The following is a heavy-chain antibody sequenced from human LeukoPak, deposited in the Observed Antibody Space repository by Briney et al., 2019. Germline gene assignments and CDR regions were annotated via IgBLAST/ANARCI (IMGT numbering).Heavy chain of an antibody. CDR2: IKRDGSDK. CDR1: GFTFSSYW. V-gene: IGHV3-7*01. J-gene: IGHJ4*02. Sequence: GGSLRLSCEVSGFTFSSYWMNWVRQAPGKGLEWVANIKRDGSDKYYVDSVKGRFTISRDNAKNSLYLQMNSLRAEDTAVYYCAIIPRAAAGPSARSPFHYWGQGTLVTVSS. D-gene: IGHD6-13*01. CDR3: AIIPRAAAGPSARSPFHY.